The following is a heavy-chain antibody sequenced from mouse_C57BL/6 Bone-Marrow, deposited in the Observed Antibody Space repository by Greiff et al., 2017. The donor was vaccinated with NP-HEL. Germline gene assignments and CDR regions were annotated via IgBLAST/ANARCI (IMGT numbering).Heavy chain of an antibody. CDR2: ISDGGSYT. D-gene: IGHD6-2*01. J-gene: IGHJ4*01. CDR3: ASSLTDY. Sequence: EVKLVESGGGLVKPGGSLKLSCAASGLTFSSYAMSWVRQTPEKRLEWVATISDGGSYTYYPDNVKGRFTISRDNAKNNLYLQMSHLKSEDTAMYYCASSLTDYWGQGTSVTVSS. CDR1: GLTFSSYA. V-gene: IGHV5-4*03.